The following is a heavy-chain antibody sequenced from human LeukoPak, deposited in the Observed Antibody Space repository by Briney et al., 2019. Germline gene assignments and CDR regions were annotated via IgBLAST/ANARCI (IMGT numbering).Heavy chain of an antibody. CDR3: AKEGNTAMAFDY. CDR2: ISGSGGST. J-gene: IGHJ4*02. D-gene: IGHD5-18*01. CDR1: GFTFSSYI. Sequence: GGSLRLSCAASGFTFSSYIMSWVRQAPGKGLEWVSGISGSGGSTSYADSVKGRFTISRDKSKNTLYLQMNSLRAEDTAVHYCAKEGNTAMAFDYWGQGTLVTVSS. V-gene: IGHV3-23*01.